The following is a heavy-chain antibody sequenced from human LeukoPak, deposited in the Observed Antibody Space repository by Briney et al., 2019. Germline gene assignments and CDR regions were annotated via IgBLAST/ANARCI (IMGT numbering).Heavy chain of an antibody. CDR1: GGTFSSYA. CDR2: INPNSGGT. D-gene: IGHD4-23*01. CDR3: ARERATVVTPGLDFDY. J-gene: IGHJ4*02. V-gene: IGHV1-2*02. Sequence: ASVKVSCKASGGTFSSYAISWVRQAPGQGLEWMGWINPNSGGTNYAQKFQGRVTMTRDTSISTAYMELSRLRSDDTAVYYCARERATVVTPGLDFDYWGQGTLVTVSS.